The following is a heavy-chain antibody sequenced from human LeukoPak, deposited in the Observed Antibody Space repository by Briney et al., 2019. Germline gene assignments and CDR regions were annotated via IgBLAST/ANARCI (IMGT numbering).Heavy chain of an antibody. D-gene: IGHD3-3*01. J-gene: IGHJ4*02. Sequence: GGSLRLSCAASGFTFSSYAMDWVRQAPGKGLEWVAAISYDGTKKHYADSVEGRFTISRDNSKNTLYLQMNSLRAEDTAVYYCARDLQLRFLEWLTGAPDYWGLGTLVTVSS. CDR2: ISYDGTKK. V-gene: IGHV3-30-3*01. CDR1: GFTFSSYA. CDR3: ARDLQLRFLEWLTGAPDY.